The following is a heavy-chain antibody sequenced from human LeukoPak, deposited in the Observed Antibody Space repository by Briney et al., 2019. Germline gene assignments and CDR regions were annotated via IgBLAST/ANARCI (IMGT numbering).Heavy chain of an antibody. CDR2: ISSSSGYI. Sequence: PGGSLRLSCAASGFTFSSYSMNWVRQAPGKGLEWVSSISSSSGYIYYADSVKGRFTISRDNAKNSLYLQMNSLRAEDTAVYYCARDLIVGATGAGYYWGQGTLVTVSS. J-gene: IGHJ4*02. CDR1: GFTFSSYS. CDR3: ARDLIVGATGAGYY. V-gene: IGHV3-21*01. D-gene: IGHD1-26*01.